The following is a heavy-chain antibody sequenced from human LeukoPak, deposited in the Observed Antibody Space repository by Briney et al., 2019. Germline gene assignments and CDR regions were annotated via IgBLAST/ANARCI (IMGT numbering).Heavy chain of an antibody. CDR1: GYSISSGYY. J-gene: IGHJ4*02. CDR2: VYHNGGT. V-gene: IGHV4-38-2*02. Sequence: PSETLSLTCTVSGYSISSGYYWGWIRQPPGKGLEWIGSVYHNGGTYYDPSLKSRVTISVDTSKNQFSLRVNSVTATDTAVYYCARVITAGSYYCDTWGQGTLVTVSS. D-gene: IGHD1-14*01. CDR3: ARVITAGSYYCDT.